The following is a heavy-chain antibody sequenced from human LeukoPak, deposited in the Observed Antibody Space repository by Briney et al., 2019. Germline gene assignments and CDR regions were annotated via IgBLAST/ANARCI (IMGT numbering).Heavy chain of an antibody. J-gene: IGHJ4*02. V-gene: IGHV4-59*01. CDR2: IYYSGST. Sequence: SETLSLTCTVSGGSISTYYWSCIRQPPGKGLEWIGFIYYSGSTYYNPSLESRVTISVDTSKNQFSLKLTSVTAADTAIYYCARCYDSSGPFFDYWGQGTLVTVSS. CDR1: GGSISTYY. CDR3: ARCYDSSGPFFDY. D-gene: IGHD3-22*01.